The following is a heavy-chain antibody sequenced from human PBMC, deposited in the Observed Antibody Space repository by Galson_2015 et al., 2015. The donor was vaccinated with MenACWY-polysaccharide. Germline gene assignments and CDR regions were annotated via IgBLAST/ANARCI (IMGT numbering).Heavy chain of an antibody. J-gene: IGHJ4*02. CDR2: ISWDGGST. V-gene: IGHV3-43*01. CDR3: AKDIRSYGGVGYFDY. D-gene: IGHD3-16*01. CDR1: GFTFDDYT. Sequence: SLRLSCAASGFTFDDYTMHWVRQAPGKGLEWVSLISWDGGSTYYADSVKGRFTISRDNSKNSLYLQMNSLRTEDTALYYCAKDIRSYGGVGYFDYWGQGTLVTVSS.